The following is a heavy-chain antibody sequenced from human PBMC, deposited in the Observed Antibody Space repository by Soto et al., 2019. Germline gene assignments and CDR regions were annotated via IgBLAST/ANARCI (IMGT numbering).Heavy chain of an antibody. V-gene: IGHV2-5*01. CDR3: SHRHDLGGFDI. CDR1: GFSLNTRAVG. J-gene: IGHJ3*02. D-gene: IGHD2-15*01. Sequence: QITLKESGPTLVKPTQTLTLTCTFSGFSLNTRAVGVGWIRQAPGKALERLALINWNDDERYSPSLKDRLTIPKDTSKNHVVLTMTNIGAVDTVTYYCSHRHDLGGFDIWCQGRAVSVSS. CDR2: INWNDDE.